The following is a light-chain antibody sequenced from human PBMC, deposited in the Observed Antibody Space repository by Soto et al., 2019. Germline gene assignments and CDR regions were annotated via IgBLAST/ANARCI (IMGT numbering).Light chain of an antibody. CDR2: DAA. Sequence: DIVLTQSPATLSLSPGDRATLSCRASQSVGTSLAWYKQQPGQAPRLLIHDAAYRASGIPERFRGSGSGTAFSLSISSLEPDDFAVYYCQHRSSWPRSFGRGTK. J-gene: IGKJ1*01. V-gene: IGKV3-11*01. CDR1: QSVGTS. CDR3: QHRSSWPRS.